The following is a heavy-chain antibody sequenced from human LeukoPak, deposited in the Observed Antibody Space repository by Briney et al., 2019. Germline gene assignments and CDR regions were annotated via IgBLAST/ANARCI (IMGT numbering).Heavy chain of an antibody. CDR2: ISAYNGDT. D-gene: IGHD3-22*01. V-gene: IGHV1-18*01. Sequence: ASVKVSCKASGYTFTTYGISWVRQAPGQGLEWMGWISAYNGDTNYAQSLQGRVTMTTDTSTSTAYMELRSLRSDDTAVYYCARVDHYYDSSGFHEANYWGQGTLVTVSS. J-gene: IGHJ4*02. CDR1: GYTFTTYG. CDR3: ARVDHYYDSSGFHEANY.